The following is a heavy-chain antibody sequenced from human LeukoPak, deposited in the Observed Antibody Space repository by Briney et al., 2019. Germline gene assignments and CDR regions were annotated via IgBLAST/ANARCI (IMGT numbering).Heavy chain of an antibody. Sequence: PSETLSLTCGVFGGSFSGYSWSWIRQPPGKGLEWIGYMYHSGTTHYNPSLKSRVTISVDRSKNQFSLKLSSVTAADTAVYYCVRGYYYDSSGYWVRAFDIWGQGTMVTVSS. CDR1: GGSFSGYS. D-gene: IGHD3-22*01. J-gene: IGHJ3*02. V-gene: IGHV4-30-2*01. CDR3: VRGYYYDSSGYWVRAFDI. CDR2: MYHSGTT.